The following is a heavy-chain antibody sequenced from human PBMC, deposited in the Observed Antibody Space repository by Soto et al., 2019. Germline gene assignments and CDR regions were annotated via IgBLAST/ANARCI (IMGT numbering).Heavy chain of an antibody. Sequence: PGGALRLSCAASGFTCSSYGMHWVRQAPGKGLEWVAVISYDGSNKYYADSVKGRFTISRENSKNTLYLQMNSLRAEDTAVYYCAKNIRFLEWYLDYWGQGTLVTVSS. CDR2: ISYDGSNK. V-gene: IGHV3-30*18. J-gene: IGHJ4*02. CDR1: GFTCSSYG. CDR3: AKNIRFLEWYLDY. D-gene: IGHD3-3*01.